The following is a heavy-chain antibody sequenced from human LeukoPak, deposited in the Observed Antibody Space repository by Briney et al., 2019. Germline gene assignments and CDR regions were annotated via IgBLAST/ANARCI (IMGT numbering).Heavy chain of an antibody. CDR2: IYHSGNT. Sequence: SETLSLTCTVSGYSISSGYYWAWIRQPPGKGLQWIGNIYHSGNTYYNPSLKSRVSISVDTSKNQFSLKLSSVTAADTAVYYCARGQARLSWFDPWGQGTLVTVSS. V-gene: IGHV4-38-2*02. D-gene: IGHD3-16*01. CDR3: ARGQARLSWFDP. J-gene: IGHJ5*02. CDR1: GYSISSGYY.